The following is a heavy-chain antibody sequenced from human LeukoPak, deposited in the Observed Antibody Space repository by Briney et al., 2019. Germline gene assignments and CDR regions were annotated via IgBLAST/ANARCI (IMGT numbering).Heavy chain of an antibody. CDR1: GGSFSGYY. D-gene: IGHD5-12*01. CDR3: ARARRWLRTFDY. J-gene: IGHJ4*02. CDR2: INHSGST. Sequence: SETLSLTCAVYGGSFSGYYWSWIRQPPGKGLEWIGEINHSGSTNCNPSLKSRVTISVDTSKNQFSLKLSSVTAADTAVYYCARARRWLRTFDYWGQGTLVTVSS. V-gene: IGHV4-34*01.